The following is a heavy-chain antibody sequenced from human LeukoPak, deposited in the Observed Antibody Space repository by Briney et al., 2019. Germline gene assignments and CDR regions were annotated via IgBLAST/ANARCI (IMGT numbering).Heavy chain of an antibody. CDR2: INHSGST. CDR1: GGSFSGYY. CDR3: ARVHYDILTGSSHLDY. Sequence: SETLSLTCAVYGGSFSGYYWSWLRQPPGKGLEWIGEINHSGSTNYNPSLKSRVTISVDTSKNQFSLKLSSVTAADTAVYYCARVHYDILTGSSHLDYWGQGTLVTVSS. V-gene: IGHV4-34*01. J-gene: IGHJ4*02. D-gene: IGHD3-9*01.